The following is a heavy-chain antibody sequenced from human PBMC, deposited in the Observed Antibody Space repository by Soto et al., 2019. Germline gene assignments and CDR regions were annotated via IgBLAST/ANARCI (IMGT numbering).Heavy chain of an antibody. V-gene: IGHV3-30-3*01. J-gene: IGHJ4*02. CDR1: GFTFSTYA. CDR2: ISYDGSNK. Sequence: QVQLVEPGGGVVQPGRSLRLSCAASGFTFSTYAIHWVRQAPGKGLEWVALISYDGSNKYYADSVKGRFTISRDNSKNTLYLQMNSLRAEDTAVYYCARDFDYWGQGTLVTVSS. CDR3: ARDFDY.